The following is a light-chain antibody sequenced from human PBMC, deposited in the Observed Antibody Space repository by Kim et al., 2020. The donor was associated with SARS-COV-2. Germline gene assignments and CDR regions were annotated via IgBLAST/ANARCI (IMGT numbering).Light chain of an antibody. Sequence: SPGETATLACWARQDFTGNYLAWYQQSPGQAPRLLIYGASTRAAGIPARFNGGGSGADFTLTITGLEPEDFAVYYCQQYGDSPITFGQGTRLEIK. CDR1: QDFTGNY. CDR3: QQYGDSPIT. CDR2: GAS. V-gene: IGKV3-20*01. J-gene: IGKJ5*01.